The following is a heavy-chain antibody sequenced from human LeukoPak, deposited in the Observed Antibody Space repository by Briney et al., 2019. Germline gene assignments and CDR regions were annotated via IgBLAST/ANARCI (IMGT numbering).Heavy chain of an antibody. CDR2: ISAYNGDT. Sequence: ASVKVSCKASGYTFTNYGLNWVRQAPGQGLEWMGWISAYNGDTKSAQKLQGRVTMTTDTSTSTAYMELRSLRSDDTAVYYCARGDLYSGSYYAVDFDYWGQGTLVTVSS. V-gene: IGHV1-18*01. CDR1: GYTFTNYG. D-gene: IGHD1-26*01. J-gene: IGHJ4*02. CDR3: ARGDLYSGSYYAVDFDY.